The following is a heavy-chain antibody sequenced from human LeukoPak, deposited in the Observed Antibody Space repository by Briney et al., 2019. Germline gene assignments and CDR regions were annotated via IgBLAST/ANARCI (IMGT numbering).Heavy chain of an antibody. V-gene: IGHV1-2*06. J-gene: IGHJ5*02. CDR1: GYTFTGYY. CDR2: INPNSGGT. Sequence: GASVKASCKASGYTFTGYYMHWVRQAPGQGLEWMGRINPNSGGTNYAQKFQGRVTMTRDTSISTAYMELSRLRSDDTAVYYCARDESQQLVLDNWFDPWGQGTLVTVPS. D-gene: IGHD6-13*01. CDR3: ARDESQQLVLDNWFDP.